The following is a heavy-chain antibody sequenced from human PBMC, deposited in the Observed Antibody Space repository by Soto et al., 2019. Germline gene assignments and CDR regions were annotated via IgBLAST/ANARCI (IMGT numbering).Heavy chain of an antibody. J-gene: IGHJ5*01. D-gene: IGHD2-8*01. V-gene: IGHV6-1*01. CDR3: ARLIGDSWLDS. CDR1: GDSVSSNSAT. Sequence: QVQLQQSGPRLVKPSQTLSLTCAISGDSVSSNSATWDWIRQSPSRGREWLGRTYYRSKWYTDYAVSVKGRITTNPDTSNTLLSLQLDSVTPDDTAVYYCARLIGDSWLDSWGQGTLVTVSS. CDR2: TYYRSKWYT.